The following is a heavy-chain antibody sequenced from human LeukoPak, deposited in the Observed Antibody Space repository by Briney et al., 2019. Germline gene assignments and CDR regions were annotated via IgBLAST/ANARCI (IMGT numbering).Heavy chain of an antibody. D-gene: IGHD2-2*01. CDR2: ISGST. J-gene: IGHJ3*02. CDR1: GFTFSSYD. V-gene: IGHV3-23*01. CDR3: ARLLRSSATGWGRAFDI. Sequence: GGSLRLSCAASGFTFSSYDMTWVRQAPGKELEWVSAISGSTHYADSVRGRFTISRDNSKNTLYLQMNILRAEDTALYYCARLLRSSATGWGRAFDIWGQGTTVTVSS.